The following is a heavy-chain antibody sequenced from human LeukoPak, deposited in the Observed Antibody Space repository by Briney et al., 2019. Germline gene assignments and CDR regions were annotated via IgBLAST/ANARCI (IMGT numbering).Heavy chain of an antibody. J-gene: IGHJ4*02. CDR2: INPNSGGT. D-gene: IGHD6-19*01. V-gene: IGHV1-2*02. CDR1: GYTFIGYY. CDR3: AREGSIAVAEYFDY. Sequence: ASVKVSCKASGYTFIGYYIHWVRQAPGQGLEWMGWINPNSGGTNYAQKFQGRVTMTRDTSISTAYMELSRLRSDDTAVYYCAREGSIAVAEYFDYWGQGTLVTVSS.